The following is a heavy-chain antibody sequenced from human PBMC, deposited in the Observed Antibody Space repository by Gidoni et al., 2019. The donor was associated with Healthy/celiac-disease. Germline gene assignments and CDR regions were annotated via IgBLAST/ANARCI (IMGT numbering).Heavy chain of an antibody. Sequence: EVQLVESGGGLVKPGGSLRLSCSASGFPFSSYSMNWVRQAPGKGLEWVSSISSSSSYIYYADSVKGRFTISRDNAKNSLYLQMNSLRAEDTAVYYCARDRSPLGVEDNFDYWGQGTLVTVSS. J-gene: IGHJ4*02. CDR2: ISSSSSYI. CDR1: GFPFSSYS. V-gene: IGHV3-21*01. CDR3: ARDRSPLGVEDNFDY.